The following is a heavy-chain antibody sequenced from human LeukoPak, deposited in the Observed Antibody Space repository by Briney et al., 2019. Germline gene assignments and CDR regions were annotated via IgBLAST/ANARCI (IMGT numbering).Heavy chain of an antibody. Sequence: KPSETLSLTCTVTGGSFSTYYWSWIRQPPGKGLEWIGYIYYGVSTNYNPSLKSRVTISLDTSKKQISLKVRSVTAADTAIYYCARLLADNWFDPWGQGTLVAVSS. CDR2: IYYGVST. CDR3: ARLLADNWFDP. J-gene: IGHJ5*02. V-gene: IGHV4-59*08. CDR1: GGSFSTYY. D-gene: IGHD6-13*01.